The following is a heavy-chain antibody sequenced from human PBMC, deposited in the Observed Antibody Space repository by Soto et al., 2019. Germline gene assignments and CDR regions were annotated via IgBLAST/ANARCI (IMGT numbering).Heavy chain of an antibody. J-gene: IGHJ6*02. V-gene: IGHV1-46*01. D-gene: IGHD2-2*02. CDR2: INPSGGST. Sequence: ASVKVSCKGSVYTFTSYYMHWGRHAPGQGLEWMGIINPSGGSTSYAQKFQGRVTMTRDTSTSTVYMELSSLRSEDTAVYYCARESCSSTSCYTSTVVPVDYYYGMDVWGQGTTVTVSS. CDR1: VYTFTSYY. CDR3: ARESCSSTSCYTSTVVPVDYYYGMDV.